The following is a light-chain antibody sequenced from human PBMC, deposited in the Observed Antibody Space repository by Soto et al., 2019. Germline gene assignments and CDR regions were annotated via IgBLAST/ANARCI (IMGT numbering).Light chain of an antibody. Sequence: DIQMTQSPSSLSASVGDRVTITCHAIQDINKNLIWYQQKPGKAPKLLIYDASDLETGVPSRFSGSGSGTGFTFTISSLQPEDFATYYCQQYESLPLTFGQRTRLEI. CDR1: QDINKN. CDR2: DAS. CDR3: QQYESLPLT. V-gene: IGKV1-33*01. J-gene: IGKJ5*01.